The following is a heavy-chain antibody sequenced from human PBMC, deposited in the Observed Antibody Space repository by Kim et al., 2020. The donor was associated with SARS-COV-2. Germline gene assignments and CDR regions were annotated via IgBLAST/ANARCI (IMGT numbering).Heavy chain of an antibody. Sequence: SETLSLTCTVSGGSISSYYWSWIRQPAGKGLEWIGRIYTSGSTNYNPSLKSRVTISVDTTKKQFTLKLSSVTAADTAVYYCARAIDHTGYYDFWSGYSETEFDPWDHRTLVAVSS. V-gene: IGHV4-4*07. CDR3: ARAIDHTGYYDFWSGYSETEFDP. CDR1: GGSISSYY. CDR2: IYTSGST. J-gene: IGHJ5*02. D-gene: IGHD3-3*01.